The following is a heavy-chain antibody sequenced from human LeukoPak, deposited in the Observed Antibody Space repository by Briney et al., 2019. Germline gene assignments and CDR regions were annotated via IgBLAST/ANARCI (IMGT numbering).Heavy chain of an antibody. Sequence: GGSLRLSCTVSGFSVSSNSMSWVRQAPGKGLERVSFIYSGTTHYSDSVKGRFTISRDNSKNTLYLQMNSLRVEDTAVYYCARRAGAYSHPYDYWGQGTLVTVSS. CDR2: IYSGTT. CDR1: GFSVSSNS. CDR3: ARRAGAYSHPYDY. D-gene: IGHD4/OR15-4a*01. V-gene: IGHV3-53*01. J-gene: IGHJ4*02.